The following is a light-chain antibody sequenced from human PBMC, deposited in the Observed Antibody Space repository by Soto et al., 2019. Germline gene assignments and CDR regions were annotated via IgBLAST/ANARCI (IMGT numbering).Light chain of an antibody. J-gene: IGKJ2*01. CDR1: QSVSFNY. CDR2: DAS. Sequence: EIVLTQSPGTLSLSPGERATLSCGASQSVSFNYLAWYQQKVGLAPRLLIYDASRRATGTPDRFSGSGSGTDFTLTISRLEPEDFAVYVCQQYGSSPYTFGQWTNLEIK. CDR3: QQYGSSPYT. V-gene: IGKV3D-20*01.